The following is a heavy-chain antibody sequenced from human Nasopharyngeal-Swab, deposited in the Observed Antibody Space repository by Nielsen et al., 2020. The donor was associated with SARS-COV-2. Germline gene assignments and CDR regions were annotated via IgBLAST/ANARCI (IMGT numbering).Heavy chain of an antibody. J-gene: IGHJ4*02. CDR2: INQDGNEK. Sequence: GESLKISCTASGFIFSNSWMSWVRQAPGKGLEWVANINQDGNEKYYVDSLKGRFTISRDNAQNSLFLQMDSLKTEDTALYYCTTDFYFDYWGQGTLVTVSS. V-gene: IGHV3-7*03. CDR3: TTDFYFDY. CDR1: GFIFSNSW.